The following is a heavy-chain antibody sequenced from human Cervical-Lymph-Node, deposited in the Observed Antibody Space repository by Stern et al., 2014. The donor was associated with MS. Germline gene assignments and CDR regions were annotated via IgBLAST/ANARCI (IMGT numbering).Heavy chain of an antibody. J-gene: IGHJ3*01. D-gene: IGHD2-15*01. CDR2: IFPGGSDI. V-gene: IGHV5-51*01. CDR3: ARQEVDDAFDV. Sequence: EVQLVESGPEVKRPGESLKISCQASGYTFTSYWIGWVRQMPGKGLEWIAIIFPGGSDIRYSPSFQGQVTISADKSISTAYLQWSSLKASDTAIYYCARQEVDDAFDVWGQGTMVTVSS. CDR1: GYTFTSYW.